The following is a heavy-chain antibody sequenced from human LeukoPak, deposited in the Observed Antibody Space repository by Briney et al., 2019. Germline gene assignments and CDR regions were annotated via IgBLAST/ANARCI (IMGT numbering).Heavy chain of an antibody. J-gene: IGHJ4*02. D-gene: IGHD3-22*01. CDR2: IYSGGNT. CDR1: GLTVSSNC. CDR3: ARRAGDYSHPYDY. V-gene: IGHV3-53*01. Sequence: GGSLRLSCAASGLTVSSNCMSWVRQAPGKGLEGVSFIYSGGNTYYADSVKGRFTISRDNSKNTVHLQMNSLRAEDTAMYYCARRAGDYSHPYDYWGQGTLVTVSS.